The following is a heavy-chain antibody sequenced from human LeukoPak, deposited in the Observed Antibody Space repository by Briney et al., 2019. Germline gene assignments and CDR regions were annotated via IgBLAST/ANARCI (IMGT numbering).Heavy chain of an antibody. J-gene: IGHJ4*02. D-gene: IGHD5-12*01. CDR1: GGSISSYY. Sequence: SETLSLTCTVSGGSISSYYWSWIRQPAGKGLEWIGRIYTSGSTNYNPSLKSRVTMSVDTSKNQFSLKLSSVTAADTAVYYCASTIPSGYDFRTGNFDYWGQGTLVTVSS. CDR3: ASTIPSGYDFRTGNFDY. V-gene: IGHV4-4*07. CDR2: IYTSGST.